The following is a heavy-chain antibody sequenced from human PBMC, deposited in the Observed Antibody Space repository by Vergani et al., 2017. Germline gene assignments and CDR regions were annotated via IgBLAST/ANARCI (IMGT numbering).Heavy chain of an antibody. CDR3: ARMVNAVSYNDC. D-gene: IGHD2-8*01. V-gene: IGHV4-38-2*02. J-gene: IGHJ4*01. CDR2: AFRLGT. Sequence: QVQLQESGPGLVKASQTLSLTCSVSGYSIGNGYYWGWIRQPPGKEMEWIGCAFRLGTHYKPYLKSRATISLDTSKNQFSLKMTSVTAADTAVYFCARMVNAVSYNDCWGHGILVTVSS. CDR1: GYSIGNGYY.